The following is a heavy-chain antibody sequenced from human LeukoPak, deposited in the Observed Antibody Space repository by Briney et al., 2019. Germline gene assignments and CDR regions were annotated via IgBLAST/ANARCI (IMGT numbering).Heavy chain of an antibody. Sequence: GGSLRLSCAASGFTVSTNYMSWVRQAPGKGLEWVSVIYSGGSTYYADSVKGRFTISRDNSKNTLYLQMNSLRAEDTAVYYCARGLLGYCSGGSCGGEFDPWGQGTLVTVSS. CDR2: IYSGGST. D-gene: IGHD2-15*01. CDR1: GFTVSTNY. J-gene: IGHJ5*02. CDR3: ARGLLGYCSGGSCGGEFDP. V-gene: IGHV3-66*01.